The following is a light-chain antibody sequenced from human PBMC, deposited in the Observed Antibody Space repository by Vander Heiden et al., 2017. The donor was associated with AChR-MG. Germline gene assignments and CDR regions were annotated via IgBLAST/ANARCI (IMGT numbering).Light chain of an antibody. CDR2: RNN. CDR1: SANIGSNT. Sequence: QSVLTQPPSASGTPGQRVPISCSGSSANIGSNTVNWYQQLPGTAPKLRSDRNNQRPSGVPDRFSGSKSGNSASLAISGLQSEDEADYYGAAWDDSLNGVVFGGGTKLTVL. V-gene: IGLV1-44*01. CDR3: AAWDDSLNGVV. J-gene: IGLJ2*01.